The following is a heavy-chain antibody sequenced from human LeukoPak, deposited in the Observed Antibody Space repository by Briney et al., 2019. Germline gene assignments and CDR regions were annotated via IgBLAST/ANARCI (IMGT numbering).Heavy chain of an antibody. CDR3: AKLRGSSSWYYFDY. V-gene: IGHV3-9*01. J-gene: IGHJ4*02. D-gene: IGHD6-13*01. Sequence: PGGSLRLSCAASGFTFDDYAMHWVPHATGKGLEWVFGISWNSGSIGYADSVKGRFTISRDNAKNSLYLQMNSLRAEDTALYYCAKLRGSSSWYYFDYWGQGTLVTVSS. CDR1: GFTFDDYA. CDR2: ISWNSGSI.